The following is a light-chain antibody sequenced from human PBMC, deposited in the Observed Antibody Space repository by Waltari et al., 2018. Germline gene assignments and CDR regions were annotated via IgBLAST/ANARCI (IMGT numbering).Light chain of an antibody. CDR3: QQYNNWLTWT. V-gene: IGKV3-15*01. CDR2: GAS. Sequence: EGVMTQSPAPLSASPGERVALPCRASRSVSTNLAWYHLRPGQAPRLLIYGASTRATGIPVRFSGSGSGTEFTLTISSLQSEDLGTYYCQQYNNWLTWTFGPGTKVEI. J-gene: IGKJ1*01. CDR1: RSVSTN.